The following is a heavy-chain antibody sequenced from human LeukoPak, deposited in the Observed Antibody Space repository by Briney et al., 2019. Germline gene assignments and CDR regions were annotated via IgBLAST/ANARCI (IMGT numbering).Heavy chain of an antibody. D-gene: IGHD2-21*01. CDR2: IIPILGIA. CDR1: GGTFSRYA. J-gene: IGHJ5*02. CDR3: ARDFELLPTRHVCFDR. Sequence: RASVTVSFMASGGTFSRYAIIWVRQAPGQGLEWMGRIIPILGIANYAQKFQGRVTITAGKSTSTAYMELSSLRSEDTAVYYCARDFELLPTRHVCFDRWGQGTLVTVSS. V-gene: IGHV1-69*04.